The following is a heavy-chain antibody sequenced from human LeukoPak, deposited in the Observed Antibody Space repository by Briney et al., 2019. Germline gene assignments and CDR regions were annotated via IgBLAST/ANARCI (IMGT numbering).Heavy chain of an antibody. Sequence: SETLSLTCTASGGSFSSSSYYWGWIRQPPGKGLEWIGRIFYSGSTYYNPSLKSRVTISVDTSKNQFSLKLSSVTAADTAVYYCARYSGSQPIDYWGQGTLVTVSS. CDR3: ARYSGSQPIDY. CDR1: GGSFSSSSYY. V-gene: IGHV4-39*01. J-gene: IGHJ4*02. D-gene: IGHD1-26*01. CDR2: IFYSGST.